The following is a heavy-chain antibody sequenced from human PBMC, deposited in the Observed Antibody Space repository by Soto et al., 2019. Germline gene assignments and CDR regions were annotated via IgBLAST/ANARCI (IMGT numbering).Heavy chain of an antibody. J-gene: IGHJ6*02. D-gene: IGHD3-16*02. V-gene: IGHV1-69*13. Sequence: SVKVSCKASGGTFSSYAISWVLQAPGQGLEWMGGIIPIFGTANYAQKFQGRVTITADESTSTAYMELSSLRSEDTAVYYCAGPNGGLRLGELSSYYYYYGMDVWGQGTTVTVSS. CDR1: GGTFSSYA. CDR3: AGPNGGLRLGELSSYYYYYGMDV. CDR2: IIPIFGTA.